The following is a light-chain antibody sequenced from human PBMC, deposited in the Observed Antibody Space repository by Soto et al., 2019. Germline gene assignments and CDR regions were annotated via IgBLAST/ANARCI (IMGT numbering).Light chain of an antibody. J-gene: IGLJ1*01. CDR3: ASWDDSLNGPV. Sequence: QSVLTQPPSASGTPVQRVTIPCSGSSSNVGGNPVNWYQHVPTTAPKLLIYTNTQRPSGVPDRASGSKSGTSASLAISGLQAEDEADYYCASWDDSLNGPVFGTGTKVTVL. CDR1: SSNVGGNP. CDR2: TNT. V-gene: IGLV1-44*01.